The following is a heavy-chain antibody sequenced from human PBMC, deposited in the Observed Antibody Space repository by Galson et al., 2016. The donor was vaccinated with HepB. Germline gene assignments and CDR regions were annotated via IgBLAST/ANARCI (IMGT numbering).Heavy chain of an antibody. D-gene: IGHD6-19*01. Sequence: SVKVSCKASGYSFTTYGITWVRQAPGQGLQWMGWISGFSGNTKYAEKVQGRLTMTTDTSTSTAYMDLRSLRSDDTAIYYCVRGSSSPWLSFHDYWGQGTLVTVSS. CDR2: ISGFSGNT. CDR3: VRGSSSPWLSFHDY. J-gene: IGHJ4*01. CDR1: GYSFTTYG. V-gene: IGHV1-18*04.